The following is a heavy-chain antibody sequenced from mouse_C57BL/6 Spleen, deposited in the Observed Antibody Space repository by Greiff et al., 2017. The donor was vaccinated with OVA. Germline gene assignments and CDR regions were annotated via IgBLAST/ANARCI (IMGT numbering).Heavy chain of an antibody. V-gene: IGHV1-72*01. CDR2: IDPNSGGT. CDR1: GYTFTSYW. D-gene: IGHD1-1*01. Sequence: QVQLQQPGAELVKPGASVKLSCKASGYTFTSYWMPWVKQRPGRGLEWIGRIDPNSGGTKYNEKFKSKATLTVDKTSSTAYMQLSSLTSEDSAVYDCARNSPYYYGSSYHFDYWGQGTTLTVSS. J-gene: IGHJ2*01. CDR3: ARNSPYYYGSSYHFDY.